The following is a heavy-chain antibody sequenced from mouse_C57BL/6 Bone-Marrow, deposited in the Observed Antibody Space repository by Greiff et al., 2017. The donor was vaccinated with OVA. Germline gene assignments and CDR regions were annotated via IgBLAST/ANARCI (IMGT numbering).Heavy chain of an antibody. Sequence: QVQLQQSGAELVRPGASVKLSCKASGYTFTDYYINWVKQRPGQGLEWIARIYPGSGNTYYNEKFKGKATLTAEKSSSTAYMQLSSLTSEDSAVYFCARGDYYGSSHLFDYWGQGTTLTVSS. CDR1: GYTFTDYY. V-gene: IGHV1-76*01. J-gene: IGHJ2*01. D-gene: IGHD1-1*01. CDR3: ARGDYYGSSHLFDY. CDR2: IYPGSGNT.